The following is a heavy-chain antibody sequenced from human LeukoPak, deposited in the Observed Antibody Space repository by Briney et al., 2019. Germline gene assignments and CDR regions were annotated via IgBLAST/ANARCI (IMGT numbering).Heavy chain of an antibody. CDR3: ARFAYSGSPIDH. Sequence: ASAKVSCKASGGTLSRSTISWGPPTPGQGVGWMGRIIPILGIANYAQKFQGRVTITADKSTSTAYMELSSLRSEDTAVYYCARFAYSGSPIDHWGQGTLVTVSS. CDR1: GGTLSRST. J-gene: IGHJ4*02. D-gene: IGHD1-26*01. V-gene: IGHV1-69*02. CDR2: IIPILGIA.